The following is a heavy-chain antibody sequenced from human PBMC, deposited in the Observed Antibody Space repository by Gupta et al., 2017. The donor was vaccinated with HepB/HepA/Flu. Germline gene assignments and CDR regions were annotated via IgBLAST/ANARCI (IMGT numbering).Heavy chain of an antibody. CDR3: AKVGYYYYYMDV. V-gene: IGHV3-23*01. CDR1: GFTFSTYA. Sequence: EVQLLESGGGLVQPGGSLRLSCAASGFTFSTYAMSWVRQAPGKGLEGVSAISGSDSTYYADSGKGRFTISRDNSKNTLYLQMNSLRAEDTAVYYCAKVGYYYYYMDVGGKGTTVTVSS. J-gene: IGHJ6*03. CDR2: ISGSDST.